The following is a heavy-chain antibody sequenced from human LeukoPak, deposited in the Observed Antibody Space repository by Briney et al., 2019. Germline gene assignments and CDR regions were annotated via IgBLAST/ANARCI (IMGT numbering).Heavy chain of an antibody. Sequence: GRSLRLSCAASGFTFSSYWMSWVRQAPGKGLEWVANIKQDGSEKYYVDSVKGRFTISRDNAKNSLYLQMNSLRAEDTAVYYCAKSNGYGLVDIWGQGTMVTVSS. CDR3: AKSNGYGLVDI. D-gene: IGHD3-10*01. CDR1: GFTFSSYW. CDR2: IKQDGSEK. V-gene: IGHV3-7*03. J-gene: IGHJ3*02.